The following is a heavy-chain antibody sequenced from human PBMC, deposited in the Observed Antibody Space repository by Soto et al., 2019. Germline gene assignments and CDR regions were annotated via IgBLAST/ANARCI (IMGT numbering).Heavy chain of an antibody. V-gene: IGHV4-59*08. J-gene: IGHJ4*02. D-gene: IGHD6-19*01. CDR2: IYYSGST. Sequence: QVQLQESGPGLVKPSETLSLPCTVSGGSISSYYWRWIRPPPGKGLEWIGYIYYSGSTNSNPSLKSRGTIAVGTSKNQFSLWLRSVPAADTAVYCCARRGGWSVDYWGRGTLVNVSS. CDR3: ARRGGWSVDY. CDR1: GGSISSYY.